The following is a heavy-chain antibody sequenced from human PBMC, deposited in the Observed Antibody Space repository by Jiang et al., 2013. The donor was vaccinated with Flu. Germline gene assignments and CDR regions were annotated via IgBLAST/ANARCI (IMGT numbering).Heavy chain of an antibody. CDR3: ARSYYYDSSGYYHYYYYYGMDV. V-gene: IGHV1-69*06. J-gene: IGHJ6*02. CDR2: IIPIFGTA. D-gene: IGHD3-22*01. Sequence: GAEVKKPGSSVKVSCKASGGTFSSYAISWVRQAPGQGLEWMGGIIPIFGTANYAQKFQGRVTITADKSTSTAYMELSSLRSEDTAVYYCARSYYYDSSGYYHYYYYYGMDVWGQGTTVTVSS. CDR1: GGTFSSYA.